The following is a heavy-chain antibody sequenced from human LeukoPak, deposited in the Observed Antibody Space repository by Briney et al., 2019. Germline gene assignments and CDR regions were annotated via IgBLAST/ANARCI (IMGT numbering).Heavy chain of an antibody. J-gene: IGHJ4*02. Sequence: GASVKVSCKASVYTFTSYGISWVRQAPGHGLEWMGWISAYNGNTNYAQKLQGRVTMTTDTSTSTAYMELRSLRSDDTAVYYCARDSEIVVVTARIDYWGQGSLVTVYS. CDR3: ARDSEIVVVTARIDY. V-gene: IGHV1-18*04. D-gene: IGHD2-21*02. CDR1: VYTFTSYG. CDR2: ISAYNGNT.